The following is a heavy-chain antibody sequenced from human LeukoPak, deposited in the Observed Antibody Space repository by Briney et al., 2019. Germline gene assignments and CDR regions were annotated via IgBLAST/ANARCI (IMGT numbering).Heavy chain of an antibody. J-gene: IGHJ3*02. CDR2: KYYSGTT. V-gene: IGHV4-59*01. CDR3: ARHYGGNSAGAFDI. CDR1: GGSISDYY. D-gene: IGHD4-23*01. Sequence: SETLSLTCTVSGGSISDYYWGWIRQPPGKGLEFIAYKYYSGTTNYNPSLKSRVTISVDTSKNQLSLELSSVTAADTAVYYCARHYGGNSAGAFDIWGQGTMVTVSS.